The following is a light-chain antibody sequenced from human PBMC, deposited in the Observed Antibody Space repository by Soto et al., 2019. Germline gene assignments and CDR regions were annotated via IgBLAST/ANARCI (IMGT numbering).Light chain of an antibody. CDR1: XSXSSSY. Sequence: EIVLTQSPXTLXLSPGXXAXXXXRXXXSXSSSYLAWYQQKPGQAPRLLIYGASSRATGIPDRFSGSGSGTDFTLTISRLEPEDFAVYYCQQYGSSPYTFGQGTKLEIK. J-gene: IGKJ2*01. V-gene: IGKV3-20*01. CDR3: QQYGSSPYT. CDR2: GAS.